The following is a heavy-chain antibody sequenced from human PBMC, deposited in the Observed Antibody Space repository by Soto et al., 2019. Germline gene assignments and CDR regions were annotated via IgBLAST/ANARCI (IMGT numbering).Heavy chain of an antibody. CDR2: IIPIFGTA. CDR1: GGTFSSYA. J-gene: IGHJ6*02. D-gene: IGHD5-12*01. V-gene: IGHV1-69*13. CDR3: ARDREDIVATINYYGMDV. Sequence: ASVKVSCKASGGTFSSYAISWVRQAPGQGLEWMGGIIPIFGTANYAQKFQGRVTITADESTSTAYMELSSLRSEDTAVYYCARDREDIVATINYYGMDVWGQGTTVTVSS.